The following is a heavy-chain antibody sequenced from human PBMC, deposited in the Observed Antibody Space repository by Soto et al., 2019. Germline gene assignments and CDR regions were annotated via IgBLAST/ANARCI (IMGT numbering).Heavy chain of an antibody. V-gene: IGHV4-59*01. J-gene: IGHJ4*02. CDR2: IYYSGST. CDR3: ARDRDY. Sequence: QVQLQESGPGLVKPSETLSLTCTVSGGSISSYYWSWIRQPPGKGLEWIGYIYYSGSTSYNPSLTRRVTISVDTSNNHSSLKVSSVTAAHPAVYYCARDRDYWGQGTLVTVSS. CDR1: GGSISSYY.